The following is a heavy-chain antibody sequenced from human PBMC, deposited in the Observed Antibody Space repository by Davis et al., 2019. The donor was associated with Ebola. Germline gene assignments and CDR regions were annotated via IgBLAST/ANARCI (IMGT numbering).Heavy chain of an antibody. CDR1: GGSISSTTYY. J-gene: IGHJ6*02. CDR3: ARGRRVCSSTSCYSYYYYGMDV. CDR2: INHSGST. V-gene: IGHV4-39*07. D-gene: IGHD2-2*01. Sequence: MPSETLSLTCTVSGGSISSTTYYWGWIRQPPGKGLEWIGEINHSGSTHYNPSLKSRVTISVDTSKNQFSLNLSPVTAADTAVYYCARGRRVCSSTSCYSYYYYGMDVWGQGTTVTVSS.